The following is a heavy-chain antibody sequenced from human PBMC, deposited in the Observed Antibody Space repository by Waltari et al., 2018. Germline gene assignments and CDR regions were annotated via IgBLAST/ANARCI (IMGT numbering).Heavy chain of an antibody. CDR2: INPRGGST. CDR3: ARDRRSGYSSSWYLGYFDY. D-gene: IGHD6-13*01. CDR1: GYTFTSYY. J-gene: IGHJ4*02. V-gene: IGHV1-46*01. Sequence: QVQLVQSGAEVKKPGASVKVSCKASGYTFTSYYMHWVRQAPGQGLEWMGIINPRGGSTSYAQKFQGRVTMTRDTSTSTVYMELSSLRSEDTAVYYCARDRRSGYSSSWYLGYFDYWGQGTLVTVSS.